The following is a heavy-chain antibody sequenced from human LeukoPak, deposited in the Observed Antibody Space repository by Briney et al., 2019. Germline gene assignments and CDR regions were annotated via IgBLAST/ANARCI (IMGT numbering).Heavy chain of an antibody. V-gene: IGHV1-8*01. CDR3: ARDKYYYDSSGSEGDAFDI. CDR1: GYTFTSYD. Sequence: GASVKVSCKASGYTFTSYDINWVRQATGQGLEWMGWMNPNSGNTGYAQKFQGRVTMTRNTSISTAYMELSSLRSEDTAVYYCARDKYYYDSSGSEGDAFDIWGQGTMVTVSS. D-gene: IGHD3-22*01. CDR2: MNPNSGNT. J-gene: IGHJ3*02.